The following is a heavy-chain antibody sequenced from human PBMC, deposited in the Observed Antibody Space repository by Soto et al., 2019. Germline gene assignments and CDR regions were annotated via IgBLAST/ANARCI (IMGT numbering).Heavy chain of an antibody. CDR2: IYCNDDK. Sequence: SGPTVVCTTHTLTLTCTFTGCLLTTRGVGVVWIRQPPGKALEWLAFIYCNDDKRYSPPLKTRLTITKDTSKNQVVLTMTNMDPVDTATYYCAHRHVSDSNYGMDVSGQGTTVTVSS. CDR1: GCLLTTRGVG. J-gene: IGHJ6*02. V-gene: IGHV2-5*01. D-gene: IGHD2-15*01. CDR3: AHRHVSDSNYGMDV.